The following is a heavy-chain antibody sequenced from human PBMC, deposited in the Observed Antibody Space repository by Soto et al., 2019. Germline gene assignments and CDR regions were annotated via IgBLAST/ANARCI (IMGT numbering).Heavy chain of an antibody. V-gene: IGHV5-10-1*01. CDR3: ASRPVLDKVTSDY. CDR1: GYSFTSYW. D-gene: IGHD5-12*01. Sequence: PGESLKISCKGSGYSFTSYWISWVRQMPGKGLEWMGRIDPSDSYTNYSPSFQGHVTISADKSISTAYLQWSSLKASDTAMYYCASRPVLDKVTSDYWGQGTLVTVSS. J-gene: IGHJ4*02. CDR2: IDPSDSYT.